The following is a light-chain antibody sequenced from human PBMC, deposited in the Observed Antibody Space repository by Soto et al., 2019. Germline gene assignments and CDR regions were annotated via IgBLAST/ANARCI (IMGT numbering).Light chain of an antibody. CDR1: NSNIGHGY. Sequence: QSVLTQPPSVSAAPGQQVTISCSGSNSNIGHGYVCWYQQLPGTAPRLLIYDNNERPSGIPDRFSGSQSGTTATLGITGLQTGDEADYYCETWDSSLKSVVFGGGTKVTVL. CDR2: DNN. V-gene: IGLV1-51*01. CDR3: ETWDSSLKSVV. J-gene: IGLJ2*01.